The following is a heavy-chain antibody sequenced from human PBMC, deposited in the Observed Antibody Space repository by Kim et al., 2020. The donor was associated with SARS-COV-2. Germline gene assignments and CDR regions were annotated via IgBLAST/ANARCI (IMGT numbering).Heavy chain of an antibody. CDR1: GFTFGNYV. D-gene: IGHD6-19*01. V-gene: IGHV3-30*04. CDR3: ATLYSSGWYGKDYLDH. CDR2: ILYDGSTR. Sequence: GGSLRLSCAASGFTFGNYVMNWVRQAPGKGLEWVALILYDGSTRYYADSVKGRFTISRDNSKNTLWLQMNSLGAEDTAVYYCATLYSSGWYGKDYLDHWGQGTLVTVSS. J-gene: IGHJ4*02.